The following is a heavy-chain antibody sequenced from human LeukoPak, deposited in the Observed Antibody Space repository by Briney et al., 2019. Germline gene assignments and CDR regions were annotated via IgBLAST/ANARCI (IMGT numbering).Heavy chain of an antibody. D-gene: IGHD5-12*01. CDR1: GGSISSHY. Sequence: SETLSLTCTVSGGSISSHYWSWIRQPPGKGLEWIGYIYTSGSTNYNPSLKSRVTISVDTSKNQISLKLSSVTAADTAVYYCARHVDIVDYYFDYWGQGTLVTVSS. CDR3: ARHVDIVDYYFDY. V-gene: IGHV4-4*09. CDR2: IYTSGST. J-gene: IGHJ4*02.